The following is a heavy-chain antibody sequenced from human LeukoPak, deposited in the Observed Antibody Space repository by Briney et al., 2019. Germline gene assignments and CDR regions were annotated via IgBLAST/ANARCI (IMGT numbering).Heavy chain of an antibody. J-gene: IGHJ5*02. CDR2: INPNSGGT. CDR1: GYTFTSHG. Sequence: ASVKVSCKASGYTFTSHGIGWVRQAPGQGLEWMGWINPNSGGTNFAQRFQDRVTMTRDMSISTAYMELSSLRSEDTAVYYCARGLLSFMRSDYSNYWDNWFDPWGQGTLVTVSS. V-gene: IGHV1-2*02. D-gene: IGHD4-11*01. CDR3: ARGLLSFMRSDYSNYWDNWFDP.